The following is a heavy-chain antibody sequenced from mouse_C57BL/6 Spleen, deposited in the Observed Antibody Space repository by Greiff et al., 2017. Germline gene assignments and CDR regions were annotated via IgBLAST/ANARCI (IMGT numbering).Heavy chain of an antibody. Sequence: QVQLQQPGAELVRPGSSVKLSCKASGYTFTSYWMDWVKQRPGQGLEWIGNIYPSDSETHYNQKFKDKATLTVDKSSSTAYMQLSSLTSEDSAVYYCARWGNHLEWYFDVWGTGTTVTVSS. D-gene: IGHD2-1*01. J-gene: IGHJ1*03. V-gene: IGHV1-61*01. CDR3: ARWGNHLEWYFDV. CDR1: GYTFTSYW. CDR2: IYPSDSET.